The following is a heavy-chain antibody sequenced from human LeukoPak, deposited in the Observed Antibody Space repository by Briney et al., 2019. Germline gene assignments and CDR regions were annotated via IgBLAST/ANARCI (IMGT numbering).Heavy chain of an antibody. CDR2: ISWNSGSI. D-gene: IGHD1/OR15-1a*01. J-gene: IGHJ2*01. CDR1: GFTFDDYA. CDR3: AKAETSEQGDWYFDL. Sequence: GGSLRLSCAASGFTFDDYAMHWVRQAPGRGLEWVSGISWNSGSIGYADSVKGRFTISRDNAKNSLYLQMNSLRAEDMALYYCAKAETSEQGDWYFDLWGRGTLVTVSS. V-gene: IGHV3-9*03.